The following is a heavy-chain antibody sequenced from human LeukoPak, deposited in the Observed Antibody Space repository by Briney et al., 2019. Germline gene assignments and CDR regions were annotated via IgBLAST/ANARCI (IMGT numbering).Heavy chain of an antibody. CDR3: ARVSSWGDCYGDYYYNMDV. CDR1: GGSISSYY. Sequence: SETLSLTCTVSGGSISSYYWGWIRQPPGKGLEWIGYIYSSGSTKYNPSLKNRVTISVETSKNQFSLKLSSVTAADTAVYYCARVSSWGDCYGDYYYNMDVWDKGTTVTVSS. CDR2: IYSSGST. V-gene: IGHV4-59*01. J-gene: IGHJ6*03. D-gene: IGHD2-21*01.